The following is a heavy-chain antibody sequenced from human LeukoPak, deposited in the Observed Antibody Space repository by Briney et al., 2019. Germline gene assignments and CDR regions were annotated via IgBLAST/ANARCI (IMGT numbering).Heavy chain of an antibody. CDR2: MNPNSGNT. V-gene: IGHV1-8*02. Sequence: ASVKVSCKASGGTFSSYAISWVRQATGQGLEWMGWMNPNSGNTGYAQKFQGRVTMTRNTSISTAYMELSSLRSEDTAVYYCARLWFGELSRFDPWGQGTLVTVSS. J-gene: IGHJ5*02. CDR3: ARLWFGELSRFDP. CDR1: GGTFSSYA. D-gene: IGHD3-10*01.